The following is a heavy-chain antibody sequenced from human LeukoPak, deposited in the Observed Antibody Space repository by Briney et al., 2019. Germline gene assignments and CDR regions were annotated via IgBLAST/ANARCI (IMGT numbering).Heavy chain of an antibody. CDR3: AKDRTLLSLRYYFDY. CDR1: GFTFDDYA. CDR2: ISWNSGSI. D-gene: IGHD3-16*01. J-gene: IGHJ4*02. V-gene: IGHV3-9*01. Sequence: PGRSLRLSCAASGFTFDDYAMHLVRQATGKGLEWVSGISWNSGSIDYADSVKGRFTISRDNAKNSLYLQMNSLRAEDTALYYCAKDRTLLSLRYYFDYWGQGTLVTVSS.